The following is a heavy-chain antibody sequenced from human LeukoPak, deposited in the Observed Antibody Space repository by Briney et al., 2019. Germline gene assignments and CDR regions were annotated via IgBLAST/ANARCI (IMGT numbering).Heavy chain of an antibody. V-gene: IGHV3-11*01. CDR1: GFTFSDYY. D-gene: IGHD5-12*01. CDR3: ARAGGYIYFDN. J-gene: IGHJ4*02. Sequence: GGSLRLSCAASGFTFSDYYMSWIRQAPGKGLEWVSFISGSGSTKYYADSVKGRITISRDNAKNSLYLQMNSLRAEDTAVYYCARAGGYIYFDNWGQGTLVTVSS. CDR2: ISGSGSTK.